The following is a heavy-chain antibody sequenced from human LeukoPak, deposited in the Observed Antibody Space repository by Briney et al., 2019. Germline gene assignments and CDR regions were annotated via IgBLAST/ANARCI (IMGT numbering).Heavy chain of an antibody. D-gene: IGHD5-12*01. CDR1: GFTVSSNH. CDR3: ARIEHSGYDLHYYYGMDV. J-gene: IGHJ6*02. V-gene: IGHV3-66*01. Sequence: GGSLRLSCAASGFTVSSNHMSWVRQAPGKGLEWVSVIYSGGSTYYADSVKGRFTISRDNSKNTLYLQMNSLRAEDTAVYYCARIEHSGYDLHYYYGMDVWGQGTTVTVSS. CDR2: IYSGGST.